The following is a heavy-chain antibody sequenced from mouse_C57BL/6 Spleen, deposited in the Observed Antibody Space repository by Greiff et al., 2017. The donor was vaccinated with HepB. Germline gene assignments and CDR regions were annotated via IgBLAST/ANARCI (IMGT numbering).Heavy chain of an antibody. CDR2: ISGGGGNT. CDR3: ARRDVGYFDV. Sequence: EVQGVESGGGLVKPGGSLKLSCAASGFTFSSYTMSWVRQTPEKRLEWVATISGGGGNTYYPDSVKGRFTISRDNAKNTLYLQMSSLRSEDTALYYCARRDVGYFDVWGTGTTVTVSS. J-gene: IGHJ1*03. V-gene: IGHV5-9*01. CDR1: GFTFSSYT.